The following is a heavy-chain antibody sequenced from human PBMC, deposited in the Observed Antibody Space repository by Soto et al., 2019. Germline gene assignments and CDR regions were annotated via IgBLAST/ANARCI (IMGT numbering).Heavy chain of an antibody. Sequence: EMQLVETGGGLVQPGGSLRLSCAASGFSVINSYMTWVRLAPGMGLEWVSVIYSGGETLYADSVKGRFTISRDNSKNSLYLQMNSLSAEGTALYYCARGPGGYYDYWGQGTLVTVSS. V-gene: IGHV3-53*02. CDR2: IYSGGET. CDR1: GFSVINSY. CDR3: ARGPGGYYDY. J-gene: IGHJ4*02. D-gene: IGHD3-22*01.